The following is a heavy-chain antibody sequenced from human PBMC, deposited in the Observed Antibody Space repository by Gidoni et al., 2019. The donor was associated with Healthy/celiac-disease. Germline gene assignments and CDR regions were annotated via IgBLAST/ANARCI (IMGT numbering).Heavy chain of an antibody. V-gene: IGHV3-66*02. CDR2: IYSGGST. CDR3: ARDSLSTYYYDSSGYYHFDY. J-gene: IGHJ4*02. CDR1: GFTVSSNY. Sequence: EVQLVESGGGLVQPGGSVRPSCAASGFTVSSNYMRWVRQAPGKGLGCVSVIYSGGSTYYADSLKGRFTISRDNSKNTLYLQMNSLRAEDTAVYYCARDSLSTYYYDSSGYYHFDYWGQGTLVTVSS. D-gene: IGHD3-22*01.